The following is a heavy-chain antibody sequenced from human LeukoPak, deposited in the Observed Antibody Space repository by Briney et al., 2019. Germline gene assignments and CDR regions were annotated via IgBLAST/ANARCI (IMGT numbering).Heavy chain of an antibody. CDR3: ARDGGAVAGGLDY. Sequence: PSETLSLTCTVSGYCISSGYYWGWIRQPPGKGLEWIGSIYHSGSTYYNPSLKSRVTISVDTSKNQFSLKLSSVTAADTAVYYCARDGGAVAGGLDYWGQGTLVTVSS. D-gene: IGHD6-19*01. CDR1: GYCISSGYY. CDR2: IYHSGST. J-gene: IGHJ4*02. V-gene: IGHV4-38-2*02.